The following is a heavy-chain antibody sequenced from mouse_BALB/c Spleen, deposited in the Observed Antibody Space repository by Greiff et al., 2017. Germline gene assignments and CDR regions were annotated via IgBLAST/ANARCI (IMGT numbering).Heavy chain of an antibody. CDR1: GYTFSSYW. CDR3: ARSNDLYAMDY. Sequence: VKVVESGAELMQPGASVKLSCTATGYTFSSYWIEWVKQRPGHGLEWIGEILPGSGSTNYTEKVKGKATFTADTSSNTAYMQLSSLTSEDSAVYYCARSNDLYAMDYWGQGTSVTVSS. J-gene: IGHJ4*01. CDR2: ILPGSGST. V-gene: IGHV1-9*01.